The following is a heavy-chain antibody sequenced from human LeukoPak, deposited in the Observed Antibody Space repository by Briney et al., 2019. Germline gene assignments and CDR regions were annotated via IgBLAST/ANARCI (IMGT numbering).Heavy chain of an antibody. V-gene: IGHV3-53*05. Sequence: PGGSLRLSCAASGFSVNSNYMSWVRQAPGKGLEWVLVIYSGGSTYYADSVKGRFTISRDNSKNTLYLQMNNLTDEDTAVYYCTKDAAVLTSGIAASSHEFWGQGTLVTVSS. CDR1: GFSVNSNY. CDR3: TKDAAVLTSGIAASSHEF. J-gene: IGHJ4*02. D-gene: IGHD6-13*01. CDR2: IYSGGST.